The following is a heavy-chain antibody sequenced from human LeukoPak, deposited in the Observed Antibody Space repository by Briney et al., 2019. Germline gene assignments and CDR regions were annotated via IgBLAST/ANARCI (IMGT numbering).Heavy chain of an antibody. CDR2: ISYDGSNK. CDR3: ALLGSYYDILTGYRTRRGPDAFDI. J-gene: IGHJ3*02. D-gene: IGHD3-9*01. CDR1: GFTFSSYG. V-gene: IGHV3-30*03. Sequence: GGSLRLSCAASGFTFSSYGMHWVRQAPGKGLEWVAVISYDGSNKYYADSVKGRFTISRDNSKNALYLQMNSLRAEDTAVYSCALLGSYYDILTGYRTRRGPDAFDIWGQGTMVTVSS.